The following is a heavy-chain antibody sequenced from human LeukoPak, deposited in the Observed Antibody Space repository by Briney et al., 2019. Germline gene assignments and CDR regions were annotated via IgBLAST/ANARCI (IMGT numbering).Heavy chain of an antibody. CDR1: GFTFSSYS. Sequence: PGGSLRLSCAASGFTFSSYSMNRVRQAPGKGLEWVSSISSSSSYIYYADSVKGRFTISRDNAKNSLYLQMNSLRAEDTAVYYCARDIGYCSSTSCYWHYYYGMDVWGQGTTVTVSS. CDR2: ISSSSSYI. CDR3: ARDIGYCSSTSCYWHYYYGMDV. D-gene: IGHD2-2*03. J-gene: IGHJ6*02. V-gene: IGHV3-21*04.